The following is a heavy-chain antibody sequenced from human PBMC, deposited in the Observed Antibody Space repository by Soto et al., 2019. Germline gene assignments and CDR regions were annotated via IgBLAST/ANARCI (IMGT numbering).Heavy chain of an antibody. V-gene: IGHV3-23*01. CDR1: GFTFSSYA. Sequence: GSLGLSCAGSGFTFSSYAMSWVRQAPGKGPVWVSAISGSGGSTYYADSVKGRFTISRDNSKNTLYLQMNSLRAEDKAVYYCAKDRGIAARWSLHFYDYWGQGTLVTVSS. CDR2: ISGSGGST. J-gene: IGHJ4*02. CDR3: AKDRGIAARWSLHFYDY. D-gene: IGHD6-6*01.